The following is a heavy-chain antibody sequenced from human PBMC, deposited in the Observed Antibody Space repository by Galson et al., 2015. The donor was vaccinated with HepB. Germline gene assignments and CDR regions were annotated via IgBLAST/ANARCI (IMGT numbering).Heavy chain of an antibody. V-gene: IGHV1-69*02. D-gene: IGHD5-12*01. CDR3: ARADREENSGYDESNWFDP. CDR1: GGTFSSYT. Sequence: SVKVSCKASGGTFSSYTISWVRQAPGQGLEWMGRITPILGIANYAQKFQGRVTITADKSTSTAYMELSSLRSEDTAVYYCARADREENSGYDESNWFDPWGQGTLVTVSS. J-gene: IGHJ5*02. CDR2: ITPILGIA.